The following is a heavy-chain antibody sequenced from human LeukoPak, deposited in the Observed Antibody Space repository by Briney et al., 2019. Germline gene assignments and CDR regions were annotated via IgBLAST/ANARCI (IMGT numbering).Heavy chain of an antibody. V-gene: IGHV3-30-3*01. CDR2: ISYDGSDK. CDR1: GFTFSSYA. D-gene: IGHD6-13*01. Sequence: GRSLRLSCAASGFTFSSYAMHWVRQAPGKGLEWVAVISYDGSDKYYADSVKGRFTISRDNSKNTLYLQMNSLRAEDTAVYYCARSSQQLWWGGYFDYWGQGTLVTVSS. CDR3: ARSSQQLWWGGYFDY. J-gene: IGHJ4*02.